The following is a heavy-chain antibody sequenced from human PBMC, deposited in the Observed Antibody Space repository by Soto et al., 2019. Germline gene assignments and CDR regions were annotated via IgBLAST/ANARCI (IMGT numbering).Heavy chain of an antibody. D-gene: IGHD3-3*01. CDR1: GYSFSSYW. J-gene: IGHJ3*02. Sequence: SLTISYKGSGYSFSSYWITWVRQMPGKGLEWMGRIYPSDSYTNYSPSFQGNVTISADKSISTAYLQWSSLKASDTAMYYCARQAIFGVIIIAFDIWVQETMVTI. CDR2: IYPSDSYT. V-gene: IGHV5-10-1*01. CDR3: ARQAIFGVIIIAFDI.